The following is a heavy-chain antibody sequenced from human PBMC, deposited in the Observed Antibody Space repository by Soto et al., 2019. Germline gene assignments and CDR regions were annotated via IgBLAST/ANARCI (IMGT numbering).Heavy chain of an antibody. J-gene: IGHJ4*02. CDR3: ARGRTIFGVVNFDY. CDR1: GGIFSNSP. V-gene: IGHV1-69*01. Sequence: QVQLVQSGAEVKRPGSSVKVSCKASGGIFSNSPIAWVRLAPGQGLEWMGGVIPIFSIVKYAQKFQGRVTFTADDSTSTAYMELSSLTSEDTAVYYCARGRTIFGVVNFDYWGQGTLVTVSS. D-gene: IGHD3-3*01. CDR2: VIPIFSIV.